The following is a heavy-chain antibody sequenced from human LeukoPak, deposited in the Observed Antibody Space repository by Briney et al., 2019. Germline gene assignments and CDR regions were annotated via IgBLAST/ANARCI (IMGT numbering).Heavy chain of an antibody. CDR3: AKDMVRGVINFYYYYYGMDV. J-gene: IGHJ6*02. CDR2: ISYDGSNK. Sequence: PGRSLRLSCAASGFTFSSYGMHWVRQAPGKGLEWVAVISYDGSNKYYADSVKGRFTISRDNSKNTLHLQMNSLRAEDTAVYYCAKDMVRGVINFYYYYYGMDVWGQGTTVTVSS. CDR1: GFTFSSYG. V-gene: IGHV3-30*18. D-gene: IGHD3-10*01.